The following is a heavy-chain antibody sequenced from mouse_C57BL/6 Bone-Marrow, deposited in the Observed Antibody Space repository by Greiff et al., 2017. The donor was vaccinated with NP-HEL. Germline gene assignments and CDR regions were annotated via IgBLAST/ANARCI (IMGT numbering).Heavy chain of an antibody. J-gene: IGHJ3*01. CDR3: TRGYYGNSLRFAY. CDR1: GFTFSSYA. D-gene: IGHD2-1*01. CDR2: ISSGGDYI. V-gene: IGHV5-9-1*02. Sequence: EVKLMESGEGLVKPGGSLKLSCAASGFTFSSYAMSWVRQTPEQRLEWVAYISSGGDYIYYADTVKGRFTISRDNARNTLYLHMSSLKSEDTAMYYCTRGYYGNSLRFAYWGQGTLVTVSA.